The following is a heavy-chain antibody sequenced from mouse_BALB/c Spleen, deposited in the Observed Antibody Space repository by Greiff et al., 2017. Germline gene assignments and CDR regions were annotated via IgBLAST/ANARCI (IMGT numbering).Heavy chain of an antibody. J-gene: IGHJ1*01. D-gene: IGHD1-1*01. CDR3: ARGGGSSYWYFDV. CDR2: ISYSGST. V-gene: IGHV3-2*02. Sequence: EVQLQQSGPGLVKPSQSLSLTCTVTGYSITSDYAWNWIRQFPGNKLEWMGYISYSGSTSYNPSLKSRISITRDTSKNQFSLQLNSVTTEDTATYYCARGGGSSYWYFDVWGAGTTVTVSS. CDR1: GYSITSDYA.